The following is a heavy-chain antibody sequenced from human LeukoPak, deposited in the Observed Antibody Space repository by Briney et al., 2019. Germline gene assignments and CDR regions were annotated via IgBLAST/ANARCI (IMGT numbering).Heavy chain of an antibody. V-gene: IGHV1-18*01. D-gene: IGHD3-22*01. CDR2: ISAYNGNT. CDR1: GYTFTNYG. J-gene: IGHJ3*02. CDR3: ARGYDSSGYHSGDAFDI. Sequence: ASVKVSCKASGYTFTNYGITWVRQAPGQGLEWMGWISAYNGNTNYAQKLQGRVTMTTDTSTSTAYMELRSLRSDDTAVYYCARGYDSSGYHSGDAFDIWGQGTMVTVSS.